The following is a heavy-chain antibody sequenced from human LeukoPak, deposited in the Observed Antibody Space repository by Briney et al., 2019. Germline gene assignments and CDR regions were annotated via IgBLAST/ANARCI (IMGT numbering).Heavy chain of an antibody. Sequence: GASVKVSCKASGGTFSSYAISWVRQAPGQGLEWMGGIIPIFGTANYAQKFQGRVTITADKSTSTAYMELSSLRSEDTAVYYCTRDGWPVTRFPVYYWGQGTLVTVSS. CDR2: IIPIFGTA. D-gene: IGHD4-11*01. J-gene: IGHJ4*02. CDR1: GGTFSSYA. CDR3: TRDGWPVTRFPVYY. V-gene: IGHV1-69*06.